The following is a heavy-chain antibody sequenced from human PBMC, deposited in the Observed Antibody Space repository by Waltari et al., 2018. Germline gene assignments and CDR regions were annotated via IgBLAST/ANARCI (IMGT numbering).Heavy chain of an antibody. J-gene: IGHJ2*01. CDR3: ARQESSGWMRYFDL. V-gene: IGHV4-38-2*01. D-gene: IGHD6-19*01. CDR2: IYHSGST. CDR1: GYSISSGYY. Sequence: QVQLQESGPGLVKPSETLSLTCAVSGYSISSGYYWGWIRQPPGKGLEWIGSIYHSGSTYYNPSLKSRVTISVDTSKNQFSLKLSSVTAADTAVYYCARQESSGWMRYFDLWGSGTLVTVSS.